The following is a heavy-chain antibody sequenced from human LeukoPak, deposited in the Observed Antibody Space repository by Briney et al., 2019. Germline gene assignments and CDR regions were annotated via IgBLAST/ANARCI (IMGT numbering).Heavy chain of an antibody. CDR3: AKGRKSGSPTSDFDY. CDR1: GFTFSSYS. CDR2: ISSSSSYI. J-gene: IGHJ4*02. V-gene: IGHV3-21*04. Sequence: GGSLRLSCAASGFTFSSYSMNWVRQAPGKGLEWVSSISSSSSYIYYADSVKGRFTISRDNAKNSLYLQMNSLRAEDTAVYYCAKGRKSGSPTSDFDYWGQGTLVTVSS. D-gene: IGHD1-26*01.